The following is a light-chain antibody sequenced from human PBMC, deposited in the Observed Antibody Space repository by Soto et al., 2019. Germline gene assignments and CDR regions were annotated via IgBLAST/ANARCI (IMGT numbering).Light chain of an antibody. CDR2: AAS. J-gene: IGKJ1*01. CDR1: QGISTY. Sequence: DIQMTQSRSSLSASVGDRVTITCRASQGISTYLNWYQQKPGKAPKLLIYAASSLQSGVPSRFSGSGSETEFTLTISSLQPEDFATYSCQQSYSTTWTFGQGTKVDIK. CDR3: QQSYSTTWT. V-gene: IGKV1-39*01.